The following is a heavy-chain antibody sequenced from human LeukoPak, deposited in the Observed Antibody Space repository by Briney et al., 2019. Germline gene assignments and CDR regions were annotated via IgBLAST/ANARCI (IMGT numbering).Heavy chain of an antibody. J-gene: IGHJ6*02. Sequence: GGSLRLSCAASGFTFNSYAMSWVRQAPGKGLEWVSSISSSSSYIYYADSVKGRFTISRDNAKNSLYLQMNSLRAEDTAVYYCARAFQFGEVIVAEPTDYYYYGMDVWGQGTTVTVSS. CDR1: GFTFNSYA. V-gene: IGHV3-21*01. CDR2: ISSSSSYI. CDR3: ARAFQFGEVIVAEPTDYYYYGMDV. D-gene: IGHD3-16*02.